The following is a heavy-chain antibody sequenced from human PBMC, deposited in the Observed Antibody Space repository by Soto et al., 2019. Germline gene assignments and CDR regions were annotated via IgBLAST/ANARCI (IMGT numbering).Heavy chain of an antibody. D-gene: IGHD3-16*01. Sequence: EVQMVETGGGLSQPGGSLRLSCAVSGFIDSSKYMTWVRQAPGKGLEWVSVIYTGGSTHYADSARGRFTISRDSSKNTLYLQMNSLRAEDAAVYYCTTYTGYGMDVWGQGTTVTVSS. J-gene: IGHJ6*02. CDR3: TTYTGYGMDV. V-gene: IGHV3-53*02. CDR1: GFIDSSKY. CDR2: IYTGGST.